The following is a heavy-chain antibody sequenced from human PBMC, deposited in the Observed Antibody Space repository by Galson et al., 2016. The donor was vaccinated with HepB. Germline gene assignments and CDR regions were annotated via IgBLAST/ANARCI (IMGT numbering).Heavy chain of an antibody. V-gene: IGHV4-39*01. CDR2: ICHRGDT. D-gene: IGHD1-14*01. Sequence: SETLSLTCTVSGASIITTTYCWDWVRQPPGQGPEWIGSICHRGDTYYSPSLKSRVIMSLDTSNNQFSLKLTSVTAADAAVYYCTRHLAPGDAFNIWGQGTKVTVSS. CDR3: TRHLAPGDAFNI. J-gene: IGHJ3*02. CDR1: GASIITTTYC.